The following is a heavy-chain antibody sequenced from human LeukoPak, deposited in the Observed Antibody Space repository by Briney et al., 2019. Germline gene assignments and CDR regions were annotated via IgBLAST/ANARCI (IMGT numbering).Heavy chain of an antibody. D-gene: IGHD2-8*02. CDR3: AKIRSTGAGDGFDV. CDR2: ISNDGINK. J-gene: IGHJ3*01. Sequence: GGSLRLSCAASGFTFSSFVMCWVRQAPEKGLEWVAAISNDGINKYSADSERGGFTFSRDNSKKTLYLQMNSLRAEDTAVYSCAKIRSTGAGDGFDVWGQGTLVTVSS. CDR1: GFTFSSFV. V-gene: IGHV3-30*18.